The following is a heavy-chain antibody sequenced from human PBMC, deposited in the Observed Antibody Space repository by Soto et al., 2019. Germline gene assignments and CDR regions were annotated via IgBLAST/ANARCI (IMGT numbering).Heavy chain of an antibody. Sequence: SGTLSLTCTVSGGTISSGDYYWSWIRQPPGQGLEWIGCIYYSGSTYYNPYLESRVTISVDTSKNQFSLKLSSVTAADTAEYYCARETSQIFYYGDYLRPSGVDYWGQGTLVTVSS. D-gene: IGHD4-17*01. CDR3: ARETSQIFYYGDYLRPSGVDY. CDR1: GGTISSGDYY. J-gene: IGHJ4*02. CDR2: IYYSGST. V-gene: IGHV4-30-4*01.